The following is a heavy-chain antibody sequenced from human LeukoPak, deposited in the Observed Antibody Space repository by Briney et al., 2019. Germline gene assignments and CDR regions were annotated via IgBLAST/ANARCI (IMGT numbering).Heavy chain of an antibody. D-gene: IGHD6-19*01. J-gene: IGHJ4*02. CDR2: INPNSGGS. CDR1: GYTFTGYY. Sequence: ASVKVSCKASGYTFTGYYIHWVRQAPGQGLEWMGWINPNSGGSNYAQKFQGRVTMTRDTSISTAYMELSRLRSDDTAVYYCARSTTRSSGWYAYWGQGTLVTVSS. V-gene: IGHV1-2*02. CDR3: ARSTTRSSGWYAY.